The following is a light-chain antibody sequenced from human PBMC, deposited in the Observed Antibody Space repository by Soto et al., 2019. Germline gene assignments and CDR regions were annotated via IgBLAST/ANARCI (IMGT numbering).Light chain of an antibody. CDR1: QSISSW. Sequence: DIKMTQSPSTLSASVGDRATITCRASQSISSWLAWYQQKPGKAPKLLIYKASSLESGIPTRFNDSGSGTEFTLTSSSLHHDDFATYYCQQYSSYSTFGQGTKVEIK. CDR3: QQYSSYST. V-gene: IGKV1-5*03. CDR2: KAS. J-gene: IGKJ1*01.